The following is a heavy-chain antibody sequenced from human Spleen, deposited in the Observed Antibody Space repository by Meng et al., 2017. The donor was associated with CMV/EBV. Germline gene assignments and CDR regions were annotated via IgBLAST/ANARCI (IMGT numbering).Heavy chain of an antibody. CDR1: GYTFTGHY. CDR3: AREGYCSSTSCHGAWFDP. CDR2: IHPNTGGT. D-gene: IGHD2-2*01. J-gene: IGHJ5*02. V-gene: IGHV1-2*02. Sequence: ASVKVSCKASGYTFTGHYMHWVRQAPGQGLEWMGWIHPNTGGTNYAQNFQGRVTLTRDTSIRTVYMELSRLRSDDTAVYYCAREGYCSSTSCHGAWFDPWGQGTLVTVSS.